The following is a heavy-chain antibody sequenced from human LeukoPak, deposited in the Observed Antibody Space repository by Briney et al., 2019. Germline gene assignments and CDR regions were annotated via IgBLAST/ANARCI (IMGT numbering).Heavy chain of an antibody. CDR1: GFTFDDYA. D-gene: IGHD2-21*02. CDR3: AKEPVTAIYSYYYYYGMDV. CDR2: ISWNSGSI. V-gene: IGHV3-9*01. Sequence: GRSLRLSCAASGFTFDDYAMHWVRQAPGKGLEWVSGISWNSGSIGYADSVKGRFTISRDNAKNSLYLQMNSLRAEDTALYYCAKEPVTAIYSYYYYYGMDVWGQGTTVTVSS. J-gene: IGHJ6*02.